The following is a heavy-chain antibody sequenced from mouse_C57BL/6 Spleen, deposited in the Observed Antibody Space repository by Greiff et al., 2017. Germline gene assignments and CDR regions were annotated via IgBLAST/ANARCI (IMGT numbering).Heavy chain of an antibody. CDR1: GYTFTSYW. J-gene: IGHJ2*01. CDR2: INPSNGGT. V-gene: IGHV1-53*01. CDR3: AREGVLLDGYYYFDY. Sequence: QVQLQQPGTELVKPGASVKLSCKASGYTFTSYWMHWVKQRPGQGLEWIGIINPSNGGTNYNEKFKSKATLTVDKSSSTAYMQLSSLTSEDSAVYYCAREGVLLDGYYYFDYWGQGTTLTVSS. D-gene: IGHD2-3*01.